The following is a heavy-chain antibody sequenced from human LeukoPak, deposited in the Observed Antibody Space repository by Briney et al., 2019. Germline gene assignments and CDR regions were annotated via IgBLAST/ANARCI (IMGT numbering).Heavy chain of an antibody. CDR2: IYYSGTT. J-gene: IGHJ6*03. Sequence: PSETLSLTCTVSGGSISSSPYYWAWIRQPPGKGLEWIGSIYYSGTTYYNPSLESRVTISEDTSKNQFSLMLRSVTAADTAVYFCARQASDYFYYYMDVWGKGTTVTVSS. CDR1: GGSISSSPYY. V-gene: IGHV4-39*01. CDR3: ARQASDYFYYYMDV.